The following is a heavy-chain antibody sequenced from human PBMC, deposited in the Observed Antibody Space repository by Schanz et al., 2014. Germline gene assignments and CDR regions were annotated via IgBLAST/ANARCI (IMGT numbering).Heavy chain of an antibody. J-gene: IGHJ4*02. D-gene: IGHD1-26*01. CDR3: ARDHTTESYYSAGPPIDY. Sequence: VHLMESGGGLVQPGGSLKLSCAASGLIFSNYVMSWVRQAPGKGLEWVSTIGTSGGTNYAESVKGRFTISRDNSKNTLFLQMNSLRAEDTAVYYCARDHTTESYYSAGPPIDYWGQGTLLTVSS. V-gene: IGHV3-23*01. CDR1: GLIFSNYV. CDR2: IGTSGGT.